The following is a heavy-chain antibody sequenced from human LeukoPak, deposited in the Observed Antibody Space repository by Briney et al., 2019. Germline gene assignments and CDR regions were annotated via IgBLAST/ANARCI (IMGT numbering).Heavy chain of an antibody. CDR3: ARVRYNSGYIFDY. V-gene: IGHV3-53*01. CDR1: GFTVSSNY. D-gene: IGHD5-18*01. Sequence: GGSLRLSCAASGFTVSSNYMSWVRQAPGKGLEWVSVIYSSGSTDYADSVKGRFTISRDNSKNTLYLQMNSLRAEDTAVYYCARVRYNSGYIFDYWGQGALVTVSS. CDR2: IYSSGST. J-gene: IGHJ4*02.